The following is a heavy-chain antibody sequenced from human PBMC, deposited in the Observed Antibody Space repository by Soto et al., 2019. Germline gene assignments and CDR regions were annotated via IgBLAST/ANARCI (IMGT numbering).Heavy chain of an antibody. CDR2: ISYDGSNK. Sequence: QVQLVESGGGVVQPGRSLRLSCAASGFTFSSYGMHWVRQAPGKGLEWVAVISYDGSNKYYADSVKGRFTISRDNSKNTLYLQMNSLRAGDTAVYYCGKGLDIVVVVAPLDYWGQGTLVTVSS. D-gene: IGHD2-15*01. V-gene: IGHV3-30*18. CDR1: GFTFSSYG. CDR3: GKGLDIVVVVAPLDY. J-gene: IGHJ4*02.